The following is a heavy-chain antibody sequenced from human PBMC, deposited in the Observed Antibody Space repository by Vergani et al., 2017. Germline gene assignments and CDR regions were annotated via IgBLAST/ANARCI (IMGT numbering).Heavy chain of an antibody. V-gene: IGHV3-30*18. D-gene: IGHD5-12*01. CDR2: ISYDGSNK. CDR3: AKGFGYTPSDNWFDP. CDR1: GFTFSSYG. J-gene: IGHJ5*02. Sequence: QVQLVESGGGVVQPGRSLRLSCAASGFTFSSYGMHWVRQAPGKGLEWVAVISYDGSNKYYADSVKGRFTISRDNSKNTLYLQMNSLRAEDTAVYYCAKGFGYTPSDNWFDPWGQGTLVTVSS.